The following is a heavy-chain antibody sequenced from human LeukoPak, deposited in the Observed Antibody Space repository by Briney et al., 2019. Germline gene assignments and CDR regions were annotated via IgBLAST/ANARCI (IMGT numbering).Heavy chain of an antibody. J-gene: IGHJ4*02. V-gene: IGHV4-39*01. D-gene: IGHD6-19*01. CDR3: ARHGSAGVDY. Sequence: SETLSITCTVAGGSISSSSYYWGWIRQPPGKGLEWIGSIYYSGSTYYNPSLKSRVTISVDTSKNQFSLKLSSVTAADTAVYYCARHGSAGVDYWGQGTLVTVSS. CDR1: GGSISSSSYY. CDR2: IYYSGST.